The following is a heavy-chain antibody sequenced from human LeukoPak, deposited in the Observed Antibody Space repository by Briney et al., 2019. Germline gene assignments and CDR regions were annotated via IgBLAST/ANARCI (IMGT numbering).Heavy chain of an antibody. CDR1: GFTVSSNY. CDR2: IYSGGST. V-gene: IGHV3-53*01. Sequence: GGSLRLSCAASGFTVSSNYMSWVRQAPGKGLEWVSVIYSGGSTYYADSVKGRFTISRDNSKNTLYLQMNSLRAEDTAVYYCARELWFGESIGSDYWGQGTLVTVSS. J-gene: IGHJ4*02. D-gene: IGHD3-10*01. CDR3: ARELWFGESIGSDY.